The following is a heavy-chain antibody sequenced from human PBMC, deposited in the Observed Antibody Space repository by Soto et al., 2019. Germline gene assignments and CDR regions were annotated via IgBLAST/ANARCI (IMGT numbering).Heavy chain of an antibody. CDR2: IYSGGST. Sequence: EVQLVESGGGLVQPGGSLRLSCAASGFTVSSNYMSWVRQAPGKGLEWVSVIYSGGSTYYADSVKGRFPISRHNSKNTLYLQMNSLRAEDTAVYYCAREWGGAGSYYTFDYWGQGTLVTVSS. D-gene: IGHD3-10*01. CDR3: AREWGGAGSYYTFDY. V-gene: IGHV3-53*04. J-gene: IGHJ4*02. CDR1: GFTVSSNY.